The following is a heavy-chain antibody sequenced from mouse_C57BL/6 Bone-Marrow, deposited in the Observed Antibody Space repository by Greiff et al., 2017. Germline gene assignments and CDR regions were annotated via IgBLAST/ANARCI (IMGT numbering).Heavy chain of an antibody. V-gene: IGHV1-69*01. CDR3: TRGGYYLGY. Sequence: QVQLQQSGAELVMPGASVKLSCKASGYTFTSYWMHWVKQRPGQGLEWIGEIDPSDSYTNYNQKFKGKSTLTVDKSSSTAYMQLSSLTSEDSAVYYCTRGGYYLGYWGQGTTLTVSS. D-gene: IGHD3-1*01. CDR2: IDPSDSYT. J-gene: IGHJ2*01. CDR1: GYTFTSYW.